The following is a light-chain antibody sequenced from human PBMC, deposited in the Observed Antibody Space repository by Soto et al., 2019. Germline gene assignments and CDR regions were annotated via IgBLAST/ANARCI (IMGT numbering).Light chain of an antibody. CDR1: SSNVGINS. Sequence: QSVLTQPPSASGTPGQRVAIACSGSSSNVGINSVSWYQQFPGAAPKVLIYNTNQRPSGVPDRFSGSKSGTSASLAISGLQPEDEADYYCAAWEDSLNGPVFGGGTKLTVL. V-gene: IGLV1-44*01. J-gene: IGLJ2*01. CDR2: NTN. CDR3: AAWEDSLNGPV.